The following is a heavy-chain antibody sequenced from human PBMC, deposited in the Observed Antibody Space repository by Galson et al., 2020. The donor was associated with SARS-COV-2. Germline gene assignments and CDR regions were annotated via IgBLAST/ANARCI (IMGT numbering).Heavy chain of an antibody. Sequence: SETLSLTCTVSGYSVSTTNYWCWVRPPPGRGQEWIGSVYPSGTTYYTPSLKSRVTISVDTSKNQFSLRLDSVTAADTALYYCARQGVNMIVLVTVPGWYFDLWGRGTLVTVSS. CDR2: VYPSGTT. J-gene: IGHJ2*01. CDR1: GYSVSTTNY. V-gene: IGHV4-38-2*02. D-gene: IGHD3-22*01. CDR3: ARQGVNMIVLVTVPGWYFDL.